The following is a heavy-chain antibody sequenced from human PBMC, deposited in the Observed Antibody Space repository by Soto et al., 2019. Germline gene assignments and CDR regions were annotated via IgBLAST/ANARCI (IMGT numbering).Heavy chain of an antibody. D-gene: IGHD6-13*01. CDR2: IWYDGSNK. CDR1: GFTFSSYG. V-gene: IGHV3-33*01. CDR3: ARGHSSSWYRVSYFDY. J-gene: IGHJ4*02. Sequence: QVQLVESGGGVVQPGRSLRLSCAAPGFTFSSYGMHWVRQAQDKGLKWVAVIWYDGSNKYYADSVKGRFTISRDNSKNTLYLQMNSLRAEDTAVYYCARGHSSSWYRVSYFDYWGQGTLVTVSS.